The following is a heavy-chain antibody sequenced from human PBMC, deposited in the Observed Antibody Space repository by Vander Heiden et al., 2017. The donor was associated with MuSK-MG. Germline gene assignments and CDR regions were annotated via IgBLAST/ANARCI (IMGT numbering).Heavy chain of an antibody. V-gene: IGHV7-4-1*02. J-gene: IGHJ4*02. CDR2: NAGTP. D-gene: IGHD3-10*01. CDR3: ARDYYGSGSYDY. Sequence: NAGTPTYAQGFTGRFVFSLDTSVRTAYLQITSLKEEDTAIYYCARDYYGSGSYDYWGQGTLVTVSS.